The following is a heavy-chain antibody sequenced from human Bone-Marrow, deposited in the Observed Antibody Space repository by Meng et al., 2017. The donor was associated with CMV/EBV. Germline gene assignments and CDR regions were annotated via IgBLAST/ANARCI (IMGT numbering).Heavy chain of an antibody. J-gene: IGHJ4*02. V-gene: IGHV4-34*01. CDR2: INHSGST. CDR1: GDSISSFY. CDR3: ARGGVVVPAAKSHYFDY. D-gene: IGHD2-2*01. Sequence: SETLSLTCTVSGDSISSFYWHWIRQSPGKGLEWIGEINHSGSTNYNPSLKSRVTISVDTSKNQFSLKMSSVTAADTAVYYCARGGVVVPAAKSHYFDYWGQGTLVTVSS.